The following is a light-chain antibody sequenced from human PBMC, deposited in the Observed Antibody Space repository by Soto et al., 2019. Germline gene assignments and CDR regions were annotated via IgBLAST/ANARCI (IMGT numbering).Light chain of an antibody. V-gene: IGKV1-39*01. J-gene: IGKJ5*01. CDR1: QNIVSS. CDR2: SAS. CDR3: QQTYTTPRT. Sequence: DIPMTQSPPSLSASVGDRVTITCQSSQNIVSSLNWYQQKPGRAPNLLIYSASKLQTGVPSRFIGGGSGTRFALTISRLQPEDFATYYCQQTYTTPRTFGQGTRLEIK.